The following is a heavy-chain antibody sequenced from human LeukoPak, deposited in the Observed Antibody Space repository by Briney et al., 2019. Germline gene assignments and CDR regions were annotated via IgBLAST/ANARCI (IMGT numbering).Heavy chain of an antibody. D-gene: IGHD6-13*01. CDR2: INPNSGGT. V-gene: IGHV1-2*02. Sequence: ASVKVSCTASGYTFTGYYMHWVRQAPGQGLEWMGWINPNSGGTNYAQKFQGRVTMTRDTSISTAYMELSRLRSDDTAVYYCARYRSSWYYFDYWGQGTLVTVSS. J-gene: IGHJ4*02. CDR3: ARYRSSWYYFDY. CDR1: GYTFTGYY.